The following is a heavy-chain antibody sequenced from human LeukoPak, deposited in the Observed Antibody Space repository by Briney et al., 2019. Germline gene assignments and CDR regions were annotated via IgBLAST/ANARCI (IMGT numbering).Heavy chain of an antibody. CDR3: AKASSNYFYYFEY. V-gene: IGHV3-33*06. Sequence: GRSLRLSCAASGFTFSSYGMHWVRQAPGKGLEWVAVIWYDGSNKYYADSVKGRFTLSRDNSKNTLYLQTNTLRDEDAAVYYCAKASSNYFYYFEYWGQGTLVTVSS. CDR2: IWYDGSNK. D-gene: IGHD2/OR15-2a*01. J-gene: IGHJ4*02. CDR1: GFTFSSYG.